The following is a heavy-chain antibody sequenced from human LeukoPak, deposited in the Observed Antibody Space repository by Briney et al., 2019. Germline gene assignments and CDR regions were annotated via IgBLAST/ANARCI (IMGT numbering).Heavy chain of an antibody. D-gene: IGHD2-15*01. CDR3: ARDYCSGVSCYYFDY. CDR1: GFTFSSYS. Sequence: GGSLRLSCAASGFTFSSYSMNWVRQAPGKGLEWVSSISRSSSYRYYADSVKGRFTISRDNAKNSLYLQMNSLRAEGTAVYYGARDYCSGVSCYYFDYWGQGTLVTVSS. J-gene: IGHJ4*02. CDR2: ISRSSSYR. V-gene: IGHV3-21*01.